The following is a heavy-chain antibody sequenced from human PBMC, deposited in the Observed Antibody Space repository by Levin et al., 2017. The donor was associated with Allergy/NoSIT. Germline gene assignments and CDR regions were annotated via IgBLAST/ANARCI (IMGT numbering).Heavy chain of an antibody. V-gene: IGHV4-59*01. J-gene: IGHJ4*02. CDR2: ISYSGST. D-gene: IGHD5-18*01. CDR1: GDSISSNY. CDR3: ARVVSGGGYTKIDY. Sequence: TSETLSLTCTVSGDSISSNYWSWIRQPPGKGLEWIGYISYSGSTNYYPLFKSRVTISLDTSKNQFSLKLTSVTAADTAIYYCARVVSGGGYTKIDYWGQGTLVTVSS.